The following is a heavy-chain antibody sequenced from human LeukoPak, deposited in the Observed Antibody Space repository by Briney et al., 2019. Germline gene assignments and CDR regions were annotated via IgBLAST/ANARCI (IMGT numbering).Heavy chain of an antibody. CDR1: GFTFSSYE. CDR2: VKSKTDGETT. Sequence: GGSLRLSCAASGFTFSSYEMNWVRQAPGKGLEWVGRVKSKTDGETTDYAAPVKGRFTISRDDSKNTLYLQMNNLKTEDTAVYYCTTDRYCTGVSCYSRADYYYYGIDVWGQGATVTVSS. J-gene: IGHJ6*02. D-gene: IGHD2-15*01. CDR3: TTDRYCTGVSCYSRADYYYYGIDV. V-gene: IGHV3-15*01.